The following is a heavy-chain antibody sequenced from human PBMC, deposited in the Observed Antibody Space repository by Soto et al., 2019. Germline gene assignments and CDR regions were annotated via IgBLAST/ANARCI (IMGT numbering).Heavy chain of an antibody. J-gene: IGHJ4*02. CDR2: ISGSGGST. V-gene: IGHV3-23*01. Sequence: EVQLLESGGGLVQPGGSLRLSCAASGFTFSSYAMSWVRQAPGKGLEWVSAISGSGGSTYYADAVKGRFTISRDNSKNTLYLQMNSLIAEDTAVYYCAKDREWLLLSIFDYWGQGTLVTVSS. CDR3: AKDREWLLLSIFDY. CDR1: GFTFSSYA. D-gene: IGHD3-22*01.